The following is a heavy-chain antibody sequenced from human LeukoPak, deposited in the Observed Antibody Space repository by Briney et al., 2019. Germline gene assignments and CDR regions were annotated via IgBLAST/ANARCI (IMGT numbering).Heavy chain of an antibody. D-gene: IGHD5-18*01. CDR1: GFTFRSDG. CDR3: ARELGSYGLDY. V-gene: IGHV3-33*01. J-gene: IGHJ4*02. Sequence: GRSLRLSCVASGFTFRSDGMHWVRQAPGKGLEWVAVIWNDGSNTYYADSVKGRFTISRDNSKNTLYLQLNSLRVEDTAVYYCARELGSYGLDYWGQGTLVTVSS. CDR2: IWNDGSNT.